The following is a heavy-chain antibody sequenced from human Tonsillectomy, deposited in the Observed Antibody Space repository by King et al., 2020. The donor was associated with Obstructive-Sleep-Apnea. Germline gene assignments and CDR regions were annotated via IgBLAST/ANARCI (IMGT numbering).Heavy chain of an antibody. J-gene: IGHJ4*02. CDR3: ARDGEGYFDY. V-gene: IGHV3-30-3*01. CDR1: GFTFSSYA. CDR2: ISYDGSNK. D-gene: IGHD7-27*01. Sequence: VQLVESGGGVVQPGRSLRLSCAASGFTFSSYAMHWVRQAPGKGLEWGAVISYDGSNKYYADSVKGRFTISSDNSKNTLYLQMNSLRAEDTAVYYCARDGEGYFDYWGQGTLVTVSS.